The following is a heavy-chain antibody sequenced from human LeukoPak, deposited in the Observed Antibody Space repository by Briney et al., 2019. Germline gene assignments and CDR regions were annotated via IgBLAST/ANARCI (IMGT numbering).Heavy chain of an antibody. CDR3: ARDDAHPAPYYYYYGMDV. J-gene: IGHJ6*02. CDR2: ISYDGSNK. CDR1: GFTFSSYA. V-gene: IGHV3-30*04. Sequence: PGGSLRLSCAASGFTFSSYAMLWVRQAPGRGLEWVAVISYDGSNKYYADSVKGRFTISRDNSKNTLYLQMNSLRAEDTAVYYCARDDAHPAPYYYYYGMDVWGQGTTVTVSS. D-gene: IGHD2-2*01.